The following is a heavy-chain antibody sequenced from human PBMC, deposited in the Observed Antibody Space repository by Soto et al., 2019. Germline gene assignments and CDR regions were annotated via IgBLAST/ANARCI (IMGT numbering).Heavy chain of an antibody. CDR3: AKARPGDYGDY. J-gene: IGHJ4*02. V-gene: IGHV3-30*18. CDR2: ISYDGSNK. Sequence: GGSLRLSCAAPGFTFSSYGMHWVRQAPGKGLEWVAVISYDGSNKYYADSVKGRFTISRDNSKNTLYLQMNSLRAEDTAVYYCAKARPGDYGDYWGQGTLVTVSS. CDR1: GFTFSSYG. D-gene: IGHD4-17*01.